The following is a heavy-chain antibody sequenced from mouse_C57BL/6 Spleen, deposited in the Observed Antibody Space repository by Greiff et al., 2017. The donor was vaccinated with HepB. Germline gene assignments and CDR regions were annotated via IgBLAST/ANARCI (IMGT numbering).Heavy chain of an antibody. CDR3: ARTTTVVATYFDY. J-gene: IGHJ2*01. CDR2: IYPGDGDT. CDR1: GYAFSSSW. D-gene: IGHD1-1*01. Sequence: VQLQQSGPELVKPGASVKISCKASGYAFSSSWMNWVKQRPGKGLEWIGRIYPGDGDTNYNGKFKGKATLTADKSSSTAYMQLSSLTSEDSAVYFCARTTTVVATYFDYWGQGTTLTVSS. V-gene: IGHV1-82*01.